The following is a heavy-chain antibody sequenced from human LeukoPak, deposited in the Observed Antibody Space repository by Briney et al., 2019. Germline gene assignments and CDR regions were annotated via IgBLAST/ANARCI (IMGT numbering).Heavy chain of an antibody. CDR2: INPNSGGT. CDR1: GYSLTGNY. CDR3: ARDLFRAPPPDY. D-gene: IGHD1-14*01. V-gene: IGHV1-2*02. J-gene: IGHJ4*02. Sequence: GASVKVSCKASGYSLTGNYMHWMRQAPGQGLEWMGWINPNSGGTKYAQQFQGRVTMTRDTSISTAYMELSSLRSDDTAVYYCARDLFRAPPPDYGGQGPLSPSPQ.